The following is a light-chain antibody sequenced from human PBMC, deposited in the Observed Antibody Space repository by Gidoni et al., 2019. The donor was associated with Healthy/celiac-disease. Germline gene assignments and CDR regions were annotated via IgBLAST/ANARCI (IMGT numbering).Light chain of an antibody. Sequence: QSALTPPASVSGSPGTSIPISCTGTSSDVGGYNYVSWYQQHPGKAPKLMIYDVSNRPSGVSNRFSGSKSGNTASLTISGLQAEDEADYYGSSYTSSSTWVFGGGTKLTVL. CDR2: DVS. V-gene: IGLV2-14*01. CDR1: SSDVGGYNY. J-gene: IGLJ3*02. CDR3: SSYTSSSTWV.